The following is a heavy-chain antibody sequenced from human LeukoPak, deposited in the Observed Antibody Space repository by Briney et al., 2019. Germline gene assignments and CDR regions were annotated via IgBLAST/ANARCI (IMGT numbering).Heavy chain of an antibody. CDR1: GFTFSSYA. D-gene: IGHD4-23*01. CDR2: ISSSGSI. CDR3: AREGYGGTSDAFDI. J-gene: IGHJ3*02. Sequence: GGSLRLSCAASGFTFSSYAMDWVRQAPGKGLEWVSYISSSGSIYYTDSVKGRFTISRDNAKNSLYLQMNSLRAEDTAIYYCAREGYGGTSDAFDIWGQGTMVTVSS. V-gene: IGHV3-48*03.